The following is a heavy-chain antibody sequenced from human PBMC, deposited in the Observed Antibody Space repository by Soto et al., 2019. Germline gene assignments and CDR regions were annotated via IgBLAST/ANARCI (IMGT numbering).Heavy chain of an antibody. CDR2: IIPIFGTA. J-gene: IGHJ5*02. CDR1: GGTFSSYA. V-gene: IGHV1-69*12. Sequence: QVQLVQSGAEVKKPGSSVKVSCKASGGTFSSYAISWVRQAPGQGLEWMGGIIPIFGTANYAQKFQGRVTITADESKRTGYVELSSLRSEDTAEYYSARAVGSGRDEFDHWGQGTLVTVSS. CDR3: ARAVGSGRDEFDH. D-gene: IGHD3-10*01.